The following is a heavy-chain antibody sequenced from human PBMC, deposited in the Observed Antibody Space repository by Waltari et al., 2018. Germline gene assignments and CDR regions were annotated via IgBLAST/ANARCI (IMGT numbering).Heavy chain of an antibody. CDR1: DASISSYY. Sequence: QVQLQESGPGLVKPSETLSLTCTVSDASISSYYWSRIRQPAGTGLEWIWRIYTSGSTNYNPSLKSRVTISVDKSKNQFSRKLSSVTAADTAVYYCARDGGAGSSSWYGWFDPWGQGTLVTVSS. CDR2: IYTSGST. V-gene: IGHV4-4*07. D-gene: IGHD6-13*01. CDR3: ARDGGAGSSSWYGWFDP. J-gene: IGHJ5*02.